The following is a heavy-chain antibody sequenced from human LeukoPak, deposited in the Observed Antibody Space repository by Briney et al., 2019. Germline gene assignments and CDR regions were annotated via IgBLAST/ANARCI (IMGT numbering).Heavy chain of an antibody. CDR1: GFTFSSYG. D-gene: IGHD5-24*01. Sequence: GGSLRLSCAASGFTFSSYGMHWVRQAPGKGLEWVAVISYDGSNEYYADSVKGRFTISRDNSKNTLYLQMNSLRAEDTAVYYCAKARDGYAPGPNWFDPWGQGTLVTVSS. V-gene: IGHV3-30*18. CDR2: ISYDGSNE. J-gene: IGHJ5*02. CDR3: AKARDGYAPGPNWFDP.